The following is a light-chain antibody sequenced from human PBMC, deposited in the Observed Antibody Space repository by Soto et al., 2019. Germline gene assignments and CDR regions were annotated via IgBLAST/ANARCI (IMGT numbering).Light chain of an antibody. CDR2: NNN. J-gene: IGLJ3*02. CDR1: SSNIGSNT. CDR3: AAWDDGLNGVL. Sequence: QSVLTQPPSASGTPGQRVTISCSGSSSNIGSNTVNWYHQLPGTAPKLLISNNNQRTSGVPDRFSGSKSGTSASLAISGLQSEDEADYYCAAWDDGLNGVLFGGGTKVTVL. V-gene: IGLV1-44*01.